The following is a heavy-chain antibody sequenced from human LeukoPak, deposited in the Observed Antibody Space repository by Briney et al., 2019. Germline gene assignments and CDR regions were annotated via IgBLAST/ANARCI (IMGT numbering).Heavy chain of an antibody. V-gene: IGHV3-73*01. CDR3: TRHLFGSGLAFDY. J-gene: IGHJ4*02. Sequence: GGSLRLSCAGSGFSFGGFGMHWVRQASGKGLEWVGRMRSKAHSYATAYAASVEGRFTISRDDSKNTAYLQMNSLKTEDTAVYYCTRHLFGSGLAFDYWGQGSLVTVSS. D-gene: IGHD2-15*01. CDR2: MRSKAHSYAT. CDR1: GFSFGGFG.